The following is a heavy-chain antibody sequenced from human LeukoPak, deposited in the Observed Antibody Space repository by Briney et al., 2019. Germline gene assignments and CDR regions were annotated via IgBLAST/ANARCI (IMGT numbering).Heavy chain of an antibody. Sequence: GGSLGLSCAASGFTFSSYAMSWVRQAPGKGLEWVSAISGSGGSTYYADSVKGRFTISRDNSKNTLYLQMNSLRADDTAVYYCAKRGIATAASFDYWGQGTPVSVSS. CDR2: ISGSGGST. J-gene: IGHJ4*02. V-gene: IGHV3-23*01. D-gene: IGHD6-13*01. CDR3: AKRGIATAASFDY. CDR1: GFTFSSYA.